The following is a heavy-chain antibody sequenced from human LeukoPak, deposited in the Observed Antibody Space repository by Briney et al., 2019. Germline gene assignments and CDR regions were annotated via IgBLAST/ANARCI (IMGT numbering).Heavy chain of an antibody. V-gene: IGHV4-59*01. CDR1: GGSISSYY. Sequence: SETLSLTCTVSGGSISSYYWSWIRQPPGKGLEGIGYIYYSGSTNYNPSLKSRVTISVDTSKNQFSLKLSSVTAADTAVYYCARVNYVVVPAAIPWFDPWGQGTLVTVSS. D-gene: IGHD2-2*02. J-gene: IGHJ5*02. CDR3: ARVNYVVVPAAIPWFDP. CDR2: IYYSGST.